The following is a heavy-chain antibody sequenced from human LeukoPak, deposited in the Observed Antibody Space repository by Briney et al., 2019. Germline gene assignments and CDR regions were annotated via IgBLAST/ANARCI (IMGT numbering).Heavy chain of an antibody. CDR1: GGSFSGYY. CDR2: INHSGST. J-gene: IGHJ4*02. V-gene: IGHV4-34*01. D-gene: IGHD3-22*01. CDR3: ARGPTNFSNYYDSSGYLFDY. Sequence: KPSETLSLTCAVYGGSFSGYYWGWIRQPPGKGLEWIGEINHSGSTNYNPSLKSRVTISVDTSKNQFSLKLSSVTAADTAVYYCARGPTNFSNYYDSSGYLFDYWGQGTLVTVSS.